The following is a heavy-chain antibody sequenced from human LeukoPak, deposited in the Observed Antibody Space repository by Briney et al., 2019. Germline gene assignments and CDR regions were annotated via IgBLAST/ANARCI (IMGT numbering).Heavy chain of an antibody. V-gene: IGHV3-21*01. CDR1: GFTFTSYT. CDR2: ISSTGTYK. D-gene: IGHD3-10*01. J-gene: IGHJ6*03. Sequence: GGSLRLSCAASGFTFTSYTMNWVRQAPGKGLGWVSSISSTGTYKYYADSVKCRFTISRDNANNSLYLQMNSLRAQDTAVYYCARGGPGNYYYYMELWGKETTVTVSS. CDR3: ARGGPGNYYYYMEL.